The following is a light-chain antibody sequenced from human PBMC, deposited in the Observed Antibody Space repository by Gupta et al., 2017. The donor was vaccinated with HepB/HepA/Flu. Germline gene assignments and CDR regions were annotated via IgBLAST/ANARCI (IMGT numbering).Light chain of an antibody. CDR3: QLQNTWPIT. CDR2: GSS. CDR1: QSVSIN. Sequence: EIVLTQSPATLSLSPGARATLSCWARQSVSINLAWYHQKLCQAPRLLMYGSSNRADGVPARFSGSGCSTDFTLTIIRREPEDFVVYYCQLQNTWPITFGGGTKLEI. J-gene: IGKJ4*01. V-gene: IGKV3-11*01.